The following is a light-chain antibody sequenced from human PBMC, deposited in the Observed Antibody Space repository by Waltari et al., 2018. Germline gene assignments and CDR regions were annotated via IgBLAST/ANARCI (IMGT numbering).Light chain of an antibody. J-gene: IGKJ5*01. V-gene: IGKV3-15*01. Sequence: ETVMTQSPATLSVYPGERATLSCRASQRIKNNLAWYQQKGGQAPRLLLFDASTRATGISARFSDSGYGTEFTLTISSLQSEDFAVYYCQQYDNWPLTFGQGTRLDIK. CDR3: QQYDNWPLT. CDR1: QRIKNN. CDR2: DAS.